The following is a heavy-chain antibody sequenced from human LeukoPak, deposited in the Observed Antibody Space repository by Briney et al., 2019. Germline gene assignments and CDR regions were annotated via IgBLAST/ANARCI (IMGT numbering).Heavy chain of an antibody. D-gene: IGHD2-15*01. J-gene: IGHJ4*02. V-gene: IGHV3-48*01. CDR2: ISSSSSTI. CDR1: GFTFSSYS. CDR3: ARVRSCIDY. Sequence: GGSLRLSCAASGFTFSSYSMNWVRQAPGKGLEWVSYISSSSSTIYYADSVKGRFTISRDNAKNSLYLQMNSLRAEDTAVYYCARVRSCIDYWGQGTLVTVSS.